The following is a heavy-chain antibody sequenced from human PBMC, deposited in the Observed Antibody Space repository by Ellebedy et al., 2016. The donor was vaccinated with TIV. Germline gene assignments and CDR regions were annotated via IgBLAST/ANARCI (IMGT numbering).Heavy chain of an antibody. J-gene: IGHJ2*01. V-gene: IGHV4-61*01. Sequence: MPGGSLRLSCTVSGGSVRSGSYYWSWIRQPPGKELEWIGYIYDSGSTNHNPSLKSRVTISVDTSKNQFSLKLSSVTAADTAVYYCARKSLSNWSFDLWGRGTLVTVSS. CDR1: GGSVRSGSYY. CDR3: ARKSLSNWSFDL. CDR2: IYDSGST.